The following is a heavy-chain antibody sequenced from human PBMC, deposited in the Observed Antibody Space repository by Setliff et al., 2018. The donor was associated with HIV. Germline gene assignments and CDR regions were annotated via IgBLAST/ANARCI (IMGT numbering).Heavy chain of an antibody. Sequence: SVKVSCKASGGTFSSYTISWVRQAPGQGLEWMGRIIPILDIRSYAQKFQGRVTITADESTSTAYMELSSLRSGDTAVYYCARGQASNDYGVSFWGQGTMVTVSS. D-gene: IGHD4-17*01. CDR1: GGTFSSYT. CDR2: IIPILDIR. J-gene: IGHJ3*01. V-gene: IGHV1-69*02. CDR3: ARGQASNDYGVSF.